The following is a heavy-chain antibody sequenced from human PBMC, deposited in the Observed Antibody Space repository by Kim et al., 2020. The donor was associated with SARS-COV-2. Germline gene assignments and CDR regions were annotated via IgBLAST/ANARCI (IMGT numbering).Heavy chain of an antibody. D-gene: IGHD5-12*01. CDR3: ARAAPERWLQLGYFDY. CDR2: IYYSGST. CDR1: GGSISSYY. Sequence: SETLSLTCTVSGGSISSYYWSWIRQPPGKGLEWIGYIYYSGSTNYNPSLKSRVTISVDTSKNQFSLKLSSVTAADTAVYYCARAAPERWLQLGYFDYWGQGTLVTVSS. J-gene: IGHJ4*02. V-gene: IGHV4-59*13.